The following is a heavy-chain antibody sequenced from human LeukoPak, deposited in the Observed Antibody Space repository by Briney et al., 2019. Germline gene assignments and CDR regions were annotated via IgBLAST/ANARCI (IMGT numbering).Heavy chain of an antibody. V-gene: IGHV4-59*03. CDR1: GGSISGFY. Sequence: SETLSLTCAVSGGSISGFYWTWIRQPPGKGLEFIGQIHYSGSTDYNPSLKSRITMSVDTSKNQFFLSLNSVTAAATAVYYCAKFGLYYNMDVWGQGTTVTVSS. D-gene: IGHD3-16*01. CDR2: IHYSGST. CDR3: AKFGLYYNMDV. J-gene: IGHJ6*02.